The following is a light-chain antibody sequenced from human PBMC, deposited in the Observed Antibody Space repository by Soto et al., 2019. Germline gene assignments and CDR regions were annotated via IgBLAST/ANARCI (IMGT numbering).Light chain of an antibody. CDR2: GAS. CDR3: QQYGSWT. Sequence: EIVMTQSPATLSVSPGDRVTLSCRASQSVSSNLAWYQQKPGQAPRLLMYGASTRAPAIPDRFSGSGSGTDFTLTISRLEPEDFAVYYCQQYGSWTFGQGTKVDI. CDR1: QSVSSN. J-gene: IGKJ1*01. V-gene: IGKV3-15*01.